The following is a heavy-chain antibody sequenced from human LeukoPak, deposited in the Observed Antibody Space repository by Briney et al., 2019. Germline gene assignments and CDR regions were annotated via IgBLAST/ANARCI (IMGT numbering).Heavy chain of an antibody. J-gene: IGHJ6*03. D-gene: IGHD5-18*01. CDR1: GGSISIYY. CDR2: IYYSGST. V-gene: IGHV4-59*01. CDR3: ARDYGYSYLGPLSEYYMDV. Sequence: SETLSLTCTVSGGSISIYYWSWIRQLPGKGLEWIGYIYYSGSTNYNPSLKSRVTISVDTSKNHFSLKLSSVTAADTAVYYCARDYGYSYLGPLSEYYMDVWGKGTTVTVSS.